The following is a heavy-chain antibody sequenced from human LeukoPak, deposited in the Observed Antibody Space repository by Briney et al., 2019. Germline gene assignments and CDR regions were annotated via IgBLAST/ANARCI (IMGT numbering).Heavy chain of an antibody. Sequence: SETLSLTCTVSGGSISSSSYYWGWIRQPPGKGLEWIGIIYYSGSTYYNPSLKSRLTISVDTSKNQFSLKLSSVTATDTAVYYCTRRGYCSSTSCYEYWFDPWGQGTLVTVSS. CDR2: IYYSGST. CDR1: GGSISSSSYY. V-gene: IGHV4-39*01. D-gene: IGHD2-2*01. J-gene: IGHJ5*02. CDR3: TRRGYCSSTSCYEYWFDP.